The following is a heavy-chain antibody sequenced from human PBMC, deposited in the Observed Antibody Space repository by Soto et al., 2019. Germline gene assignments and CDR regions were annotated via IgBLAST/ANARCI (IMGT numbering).Heavy chain of an antibody. CDR3: ARVGYYDSSGYYSGDY. CDR2: IYYSGST. D-gene: IGHD3-22*01. Sequence: SETLSLTCTVSGGSISSYYWSLIRQPPGKGLEWIWYIYYSGSTNYNPSLKSRVTISVDTSKNQFSLKLSSVTAADTAVYYCARVGYYDSSGYYSGDYGGQGTLVTVSS. CDR1: GGSISSYY. V-gene: IGHV4-59*01. J-gene: IGHJ4*02.